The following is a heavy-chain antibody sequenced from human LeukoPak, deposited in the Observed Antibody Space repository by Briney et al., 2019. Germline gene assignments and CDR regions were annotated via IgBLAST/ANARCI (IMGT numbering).Heavy chain of an antibody. CDR3: ARGGYSDY. D-gene: IGHD2-15*01. CDR2: ISGDKGPT. Sequence: ASVKVSCKTSGYPFSNFAIGWVRQARGQGLEWVGWISGDKGPTYYAPKLQDRVTLTTDSSTSTAYMELRNLRPDDTAVYYCARGGYSDYWGQGTLVTVSS. CDR1: GYPFSNFA. J-gene: IGHJ4*02. V-gene: IGHV1-18*01.